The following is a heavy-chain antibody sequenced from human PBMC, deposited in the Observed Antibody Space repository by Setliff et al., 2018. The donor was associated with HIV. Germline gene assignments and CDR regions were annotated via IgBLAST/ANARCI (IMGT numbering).Heavy chain of an antibody. Sequence: ASVKVSCKLSGYTLTELSIHWVRQAPGKGLEWMANFKPEDGETFYAQKFQGRLTMTEDTSTSIAYMELKSLRSEDTAVYYCARDHHSGRGSNFPWYSELWGRGTLVTVSS. CDR2: FKPEDGET. CDR3: ARDHHSGRGSNFPWYSEL. V-gene: IGHV1-24*01. J-gene: IGHJ2*01. CDR1: GYTLTELS. D-gene: IGHD1-26*01.